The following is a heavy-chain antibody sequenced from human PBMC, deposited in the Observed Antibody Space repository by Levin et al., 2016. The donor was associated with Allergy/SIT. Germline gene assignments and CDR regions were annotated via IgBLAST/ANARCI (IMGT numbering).Heavy chain of an antibody. J-gene: IGHJ3*02. D-gene: IGHD2-8*01. Sequence: WIRQPPGKGLEWIGEIYHSGSTYYNPSLKSRVTISVNTSKNQFSLKLSSVTAADTAVYYCAREDIVLMVYAIGGAFDIWGQGTMVTVSS. CDR2: IYHSGST. V-gene: IGHV4-38-2*02. CDR3: AREDIVLMVYAIGGAFDI.